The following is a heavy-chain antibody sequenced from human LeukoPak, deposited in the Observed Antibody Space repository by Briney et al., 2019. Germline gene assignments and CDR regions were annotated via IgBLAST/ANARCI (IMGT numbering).Heavy chain of an antibody. CDR3: AELGITMIGGV. CDR2: ISSDTSGI. J-gene: IGHJ6*04. CDR1: AFSFRTSS. D-gene: IGHD3-10*02. Sequence: PGGSLRLSCAASAFSFRTSSMNWVRQAPGKGLEWISYISSDTSGIYYADSVRGRFTISRDNAKSSLYLQMDSLRAEDTAVYYCAELGITMIGGVWGKGTTVTISS. V-gene: IGHV3-48*01.